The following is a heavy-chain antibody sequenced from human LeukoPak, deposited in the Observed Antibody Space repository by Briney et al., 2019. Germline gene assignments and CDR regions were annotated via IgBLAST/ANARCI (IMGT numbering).Heavy chain of an antibody. J-gene: IGHJ4*02. V-gene: IGHV3-30*02. D-gene: IGHD3-22*01. CDR3: AKDLGLLPDQ. CDR2: IRYDGNNK. Sequence: GGSLRLSCGASGFTFSSYGMHWVRQAPGKGLEWVAFIRYDGNNKNYADSVKGRFTISRDNSKNTLYVQMNSLRVEDTAVYYCAKDLGLLPDQWGQGTLVTVSS. CDR1: GFTFSSYG.